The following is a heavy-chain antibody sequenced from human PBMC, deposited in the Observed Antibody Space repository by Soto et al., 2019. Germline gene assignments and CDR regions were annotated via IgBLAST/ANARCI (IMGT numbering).Heavy chain of an antibody. CDR2: INPSGGST. J-gene: IGHJ1*01. CDR1: GYTFTSYY. V-gene: IGHV1-46*01. CDR3: ARALGGGYCSITSCYELSPAAAATEYFQH. Sequence: ASVKVSCKASGYTFTSYYMHWVRQAPGQGLEWMGIINPSGGSTSYAQKFQGRVTMTRDTSTSTVYMELSSLRSEDTAVYYCARALGGGYCSITSCYELSPAAAATEYFQHWVQGTLVTVSS. D-gene: IGHD2-2*01.